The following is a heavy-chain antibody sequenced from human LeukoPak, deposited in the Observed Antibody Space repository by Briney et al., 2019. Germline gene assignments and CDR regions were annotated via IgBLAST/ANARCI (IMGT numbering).Heavy chain of an antibody. J-gene: IGHJ5*02. D-gene: IGHD3-22*01. CDR1: GFIFNNYG. CDR2: ISNDGGGT. Sequence: GGSLRLSCAASGFIFNNYGLIWARRAQGKGQQWVSAISNDGGGTTYADFVKGRFTISRGNSKNTLFLQMSSLRAEDTALYYCAKGGSGYFADLWGQGTLVTVSS. CDR3: AKGGSGYFADL. V-gene: IGHV3-23*01.